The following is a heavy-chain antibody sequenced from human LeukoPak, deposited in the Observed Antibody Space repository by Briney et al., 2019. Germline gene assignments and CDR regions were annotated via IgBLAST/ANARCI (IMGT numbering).Heavy chain of an antibody. CDR3: ARMESWVLPTGPRGFDH. J-gene: IGHJ4*02. D-gene: IGHD4/OR15-4a*01. CDR1: GGSMRSYY. Sequence: SETLSLTCTVSGGSMRSYYWSWIRQPPGKGLEWIGYIYYSGGSDYNPSLKSRVTMSVDTSKNQFSLKVSSVTAADTAVFYCARMESWVLPTGPRGFDHWGQGTLVTVSS. V-gene: IGHV4-59*01. CDR2: IYYSGGS.